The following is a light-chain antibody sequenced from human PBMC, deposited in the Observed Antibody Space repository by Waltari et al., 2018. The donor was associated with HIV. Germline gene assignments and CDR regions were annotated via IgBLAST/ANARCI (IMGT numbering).Light chain of an antibody. CDR1: GSTIGSNT. CDR3: APWDDSLNGVV. V-gene: IGLV1-44*01. J-gene: IGLJ2*01. CDR2: NNS. Sequence: QSVLTQPPSASGTPGQRVTISCSGSGSTIGSNTVNWYQQLPGTAPKLLIYNNSQRPSGVPDRFSGSKSGTSASLAISGLQSEDEADYYCAPWDDSLNGVVFGGGTKLTVL.